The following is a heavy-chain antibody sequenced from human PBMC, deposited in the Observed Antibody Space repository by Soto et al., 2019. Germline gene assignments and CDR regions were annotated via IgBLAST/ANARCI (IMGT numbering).Heavy chain of an antibody. Sequence: VGSLRLSCAASGFTFSSYSMNWVRQAPGKGLEWVSSISSSSSYIYYADSVKGRFTISRDNAKNSLYLQMNSLRAEDTAVYYCARDGVDYGLDYWGQGTLVTVSS. D-gene: IGHD4-17*01. CDR1: GFTFSSYS. V-gene: IGHV3-21*01. CDR3: ARDGVDYGLDY. J-gene: IGHJ4*02. CDR2: ISSSSSYI.